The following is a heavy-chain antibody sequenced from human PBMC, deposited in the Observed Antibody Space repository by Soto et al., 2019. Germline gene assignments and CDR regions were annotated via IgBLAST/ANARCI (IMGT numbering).Heavy chain of an antibody. J-gene: IGHJ5*02. CDR2: ISTYNGNT. V-gene: IGHV1-18*01. CDR1: GHIFTSYG. D-gene: IGHD3-10*01. CDR3: ARVATVRGVIIKSGWFDP. Sequence: ASVKVSCKASGHIFTSYGISWVRQAPGQGLEWMGWISTYNGNTNYAQNLQGRVTMTTDTSTSTAYMELRSLRSDDTAVYYCARVATVRGVIIKSGWFDPWGQGTLVSVSS.